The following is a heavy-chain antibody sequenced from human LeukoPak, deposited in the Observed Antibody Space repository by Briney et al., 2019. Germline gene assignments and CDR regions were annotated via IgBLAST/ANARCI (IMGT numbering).Heavy chain of an antibody. V-gene: IGHV3-15*01. Sequence: GGSLRLSCAASGFTFSNAWMTWVRQAPGKGLEWVSRIKSKTDGGTTDYASPVKDRFTISRDDSKNTLYLQMNSLKTEDTAVYYCSRNYHTDYFDYWGQGTLVTVSS. CDR2: IKSKTDGGTT. J-gene: IGHJ4*02. CDR3: SRNYHTDYFDY. D-gene: IGHD1-7*01. CDR1: GFTFSNAW.